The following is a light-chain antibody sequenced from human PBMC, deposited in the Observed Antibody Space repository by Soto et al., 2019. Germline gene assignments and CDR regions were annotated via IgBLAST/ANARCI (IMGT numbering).Light chain of an antibody. Sequence: TQPASVTGSPGQSITISCTGTSSDVGGYNYVSWYQQHPGKAPKLMIYDVSNRPSGVSNRFSGSKSGNTASLTISGLQAEDEADYYCSSYTSSSTLYVVFGGGTQLTVL. CDR2: DVS. CDR3: SSYTSSSTLYVV. CDR1: SSDVGGYNY. V-gene: IGLV2-14*03. J-gene: IGLJ2*01.